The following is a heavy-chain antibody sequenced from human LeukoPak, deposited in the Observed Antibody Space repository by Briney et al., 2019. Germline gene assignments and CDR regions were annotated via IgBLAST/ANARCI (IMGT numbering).Heavy chain of an antibody. CDR2: ISSSSSTI. CDR1: GFTFSTYS. J-gene: IGHJ6*02. V-gene: IGHV3-48*01. CDR3: ARDLQYYYGMDV. Sequence: GGSLRLSCAASGFTFSTYSMNWVRQAPGKGLEWVSYISSSSSTIYCADSVKGRFTISRDNAKNSLYLQMSSLRAEDTAVYYCARDLQYYYGMDVWGQGTTVTVS.